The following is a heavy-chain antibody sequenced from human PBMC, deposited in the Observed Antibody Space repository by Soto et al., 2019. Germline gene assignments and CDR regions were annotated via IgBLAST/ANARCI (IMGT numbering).Heavy chain of an antibody. V-gene: IGHV3-21*01. CDR3: AREKRFSRGSDYFDY. CDR1: GLTFSSYS. J-gene: IGHJ4*02. Sequence: SGGSLRLSCAASGLTFSSYSMDWVRQAPGKGLEWVSSISSSSNYINYADSVKGRFTISRDNAKNSLYLQMGSLRAEDTAVYYCAREKRFSRGSDYFDYWGQGALVTVSS. CDR2: ISSSSNYI. D-gene: IGHD3-10*01.